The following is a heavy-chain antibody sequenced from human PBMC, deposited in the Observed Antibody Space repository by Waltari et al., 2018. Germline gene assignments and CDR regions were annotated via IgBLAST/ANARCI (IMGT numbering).Heavy chain of an antibody. CDR2: IYYSGST. J-gene: IGHJ4*02. CDR3: AGSPSDYYDSSGYQYYFDY. D-gene: IGHD3-22*01. V-gene: IGHV4-59*01. Sequence: QVQLQESGPGLVKPSETLSLTCTVSGGSLSSSYWRWIRQPPGKGLEWIGYIYYSGSTNYNPSLKSRVTISVDTSKNQFSLKLSSVTAADTAVYYCAGSPSDYYDSSGYQYYFDYWGQGTLVTVSS. CDR1: GGSLSSSY.